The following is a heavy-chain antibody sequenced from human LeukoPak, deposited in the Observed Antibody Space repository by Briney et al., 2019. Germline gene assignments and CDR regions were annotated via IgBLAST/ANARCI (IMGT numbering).Heavy chain of an antibody. Sequence: ASVKVSCKASGYTFTAYYMHWVRQAPGQGLEWMGWINPNNGARNYAQKLQGRVTMTTDTSTSTAYMELRSLRSDDTAVYYCAAEGYSSSSVWGQGTLVTVSS. D-gene: IGHD6-6*01. V-gene: IGHV1-2*02. CDR2: INPNNGAR. CDR3: AAEGYSSSSV. CDR1: GYTFTAYY. J-gene: IGHJ4*02.